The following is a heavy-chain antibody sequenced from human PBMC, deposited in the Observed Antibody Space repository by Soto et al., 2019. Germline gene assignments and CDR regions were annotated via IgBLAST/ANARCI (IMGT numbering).Heavy chain of an antibody. J-gene: IGHJ6*02. D-gene: IGHD2-2*01. Sequence: QVQLQESGPGLVKPSQTLSLTCTVSGGSISSGDYYWSWIRQPPGKGLEGIGYINYSGATYYNPSLKSRVTISVHTSKNQFPLKLSSVTAADTAVYYCAGDSDIVVVPAAPPSYGMDVWGQGTTVTVSS. V-gene: IGHV4-30-4*01. CDR2: INYSGAT. CDR1: GGSISSGDYY. CDR3: AGDSDIVVVPAAPPSYGMDV.